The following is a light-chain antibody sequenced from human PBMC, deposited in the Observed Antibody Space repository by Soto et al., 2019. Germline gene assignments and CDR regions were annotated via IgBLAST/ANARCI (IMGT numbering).Light chain of an antibody. CDR3: QQYHYWWT. CDR1: QSVDIN. Sequence: EIVMTQSPVTLSASPGERVTLSCRASQSVDINLAWYQEKPGQVPRLLIYGASNRATGVSARFSGSGSGTEFTLTISSLQSEDFAVYYCQQYHYWWTFGQGTKVDI. V-gene: IGKV3-15*01. CDR2: GAS. J-gene: IGKJ1*01.